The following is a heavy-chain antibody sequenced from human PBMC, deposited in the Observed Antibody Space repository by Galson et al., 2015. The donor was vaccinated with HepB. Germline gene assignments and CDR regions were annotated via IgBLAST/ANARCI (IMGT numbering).Heavy chain of an antibody. Sequence: SVKVSCKASGYTFTSYYMHWVRQAPGQGLEWMGIINPSGGSTSYAQKFQGRVTMTRDTSTSTVYMELSSLRSEDTAVYYCARWGGMTTVTMAAFNEGYNWFDPWGQGTLVTVSS. D-gene: IGHD4-11*01. J-gene: IGHJ5*02. CDR2: INPSGGST. CDR1: GYTFTSYY. CDR3: ARWGGMTTVTMAAFNEGYNWFDP. V-gene: IGHV1-46*01.